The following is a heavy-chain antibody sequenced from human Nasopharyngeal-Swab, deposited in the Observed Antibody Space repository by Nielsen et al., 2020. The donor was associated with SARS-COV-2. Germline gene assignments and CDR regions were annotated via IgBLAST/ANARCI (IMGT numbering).Heavy chain of an antibody. CDR2: INSDGSST. D-gene: IGHD6-19*01. Sequence: GESLKISCAASGFTFSSYWMHWVRQAPGKGLVWVSRINSDGSSTSYADSVKGRFTISRDNAKNTLYPQMNSLRAEDTALYYCAKDSHQVAVAAHFDYWGQGTLVTVSS. CDR3: AKDSHQVAVAAHFDY. CDR1: GFTFSSYW. V-gene: IGHV3-74*01. J-gene: IGHJ4*02.